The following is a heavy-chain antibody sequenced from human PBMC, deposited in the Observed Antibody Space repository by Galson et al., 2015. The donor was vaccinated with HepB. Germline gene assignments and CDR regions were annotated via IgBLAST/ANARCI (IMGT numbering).Heavy chain of an antibody. V-gene: IGHV1-2*06. CDR1: GYTFIDYH. CDR2: INTNNGGT. D-gene: IGHD6-19*01. Sequence: SVKVSCKASGYTFIDYHIHWVRQAPGQGLEWMGRINTNNGGTDDAQKFQGRVIMPRDTSINTAYMELSRLRSDDTAVYYCAAPQCLNDYDAMDVWGQGTTVIVSS. CDR3: AAPQCLNDYDAMDV. J-gene: IGHJ6*02.